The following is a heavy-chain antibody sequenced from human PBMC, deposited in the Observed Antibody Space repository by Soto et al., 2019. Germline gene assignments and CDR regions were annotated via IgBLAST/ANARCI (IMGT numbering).Heavy chain of an antibody. CDR2: FDPEDGET. Sequence: ASVKVSCKVSGYTLTELSMHWVRQAPGKGHERKGGFDPEDGETIYAQKFQGRVTMTEDTSTDTAYVELSSLRSEDTAVYYCATTLGYDSSGYYQYYFDYWGQGTLVTVSS. CDR1: GYTLTELS. J-gene: IGHJ4*02. D-gene: IGHD3-22*01. V-gene: IGHV1-24*01. CDR3: ATTLGYDSSGYYQYYFDY.